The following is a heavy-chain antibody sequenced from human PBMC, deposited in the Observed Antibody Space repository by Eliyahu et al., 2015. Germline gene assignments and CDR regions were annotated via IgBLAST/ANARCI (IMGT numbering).Heavy chain of an antibody. J-gene: IGHJ3*02. V-gene: IGHV1-69*01. CDR3: ARAFEPGLDAFDI. D-gene: IGHD3-9*01. Sequence: QVQLVQSGAEXKKPGXXVKXSCKASXGXFSSYAISWVRQAPGQGLEWMGGIIPIFGTANYAQKFQGRVTITADESTSTAYMELSSLRSEDTAVYYCARAFEPGLDAFDIWGQGTMVTVSS. CDR1: XGXFSSYA. CDR2: IIPIFGTA.